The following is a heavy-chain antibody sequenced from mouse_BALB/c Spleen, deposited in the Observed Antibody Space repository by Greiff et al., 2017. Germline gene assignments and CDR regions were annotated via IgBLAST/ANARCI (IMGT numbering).Heavy chain of an antibody. Sequence: EVQLQQSGAELVRPGASVKLSCTASGFSIKDDYMHWVKQRPEQGLEWIGWIDPENGDTEYAPKFQGKATMTADTSSNTSYLQLSILSSEDTAVYYCNCQTARYAMDYWGQGTSVTVSS. CDR3: NCQTARYAMDY. CDR1: GFSIKDDY. CDR2: IDPENGDT. D-gene: IGHD6-1*02. V-gene: IGHV14-4*02. J-gene: IGHJ4*01.